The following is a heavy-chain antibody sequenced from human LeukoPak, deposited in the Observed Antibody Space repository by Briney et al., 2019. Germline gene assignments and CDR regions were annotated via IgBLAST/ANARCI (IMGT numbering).Heavy chain of an antibody. Sequence: GASVKVPCKASGYTFTGYYVHWVRQAPGQGLEWMGWINPNSGGTNYAQKFQGRVTMTRDTSISTAYMELSRLRSDDTAVYYCARDLDSSGYAGQHWGQGTLVTVSS. V-gene: IGHV1-2*02. CDR1: GYTFTGYY. CDR2: INPNSGGT. CDR3: ARDLDSSGYAGQH. J-gene: IGHJ1*01. D-gene: IGHD3-22*01.